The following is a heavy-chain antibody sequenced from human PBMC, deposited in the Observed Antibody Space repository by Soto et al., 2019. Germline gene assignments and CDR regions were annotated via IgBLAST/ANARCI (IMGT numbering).Heavy chain of an antibody. CDR3: ASPDEGDSGSNYHYYYALDV. CDR1: GGTFSRFA. J-gene: IGHJ6*01. D-gene: IGHD1-26*01. CDR2: IVPIFGVT. Sequence: QVQLVQSGAEAEKPGSSVRVSCKVLGGTFSRFALSWVRQAPGQGLEWIGGIVPIFGVTNYAQNFQGRVTINADEATGTAYMDLSILRSDDTAVYYCASPDEGDSGSNYHYYYALDVWGQGTTVTVSS. V-gene: IGHV1-69*01.